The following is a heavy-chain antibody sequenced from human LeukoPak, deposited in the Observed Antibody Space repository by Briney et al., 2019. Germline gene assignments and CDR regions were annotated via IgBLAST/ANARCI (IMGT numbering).Heavy chain of an antibody. CDR1: GGSFSGYY. D-gene: IGHD6-13*01. CDR2: INHSGST. CDR3: ARGVGGAAAGRTFDY. J-gene: IGHJ4*02. V-gene: IGHV4-34*01. Sequence: SETLSLTCAVYGGSFSGYYWSRIRQPPGKGLEWIGEINHSGSTNYNPSLKSRVTIPVDTSKNQFSLKLSSVTAADTVVYYCARGVGGAAAGRTFDYWGQGTLVTVSS.